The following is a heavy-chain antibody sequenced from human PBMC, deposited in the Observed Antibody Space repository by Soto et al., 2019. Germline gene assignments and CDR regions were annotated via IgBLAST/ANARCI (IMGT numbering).Heavy chain of an antibody. CDR3: ARRNYDFWSGYYHYYYYGMDV. CDR2: IYYSGST. J-gene: IGHJ6*02. CDR1: GGSISSSY. Sequence: PSETLSLTCTVSGGSISSSYWSWIRQPPGKGLEWIGYIYYSGSTNYNPSLKSRVTISVDTSKNQFSLKLSSVTAADTAVYYCARRNYDFWSGYYHYYYYGMDVWGQGTTVTVSS. D-gene: IGHD3-3*01. V-gene: IGHV4-59*08.